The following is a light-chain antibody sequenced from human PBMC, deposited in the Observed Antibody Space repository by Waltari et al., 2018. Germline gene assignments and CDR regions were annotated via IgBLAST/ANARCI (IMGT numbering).Light chain of an antibody. CDR3: LLSFSGDRRV. CDR2: YTN. J-gene: IGLJ3*02. Sequence: QALVTQEPSLTVSPGATVTLTCGSDTGPVTSGHYPYWFQQKPGQAPRALVFYTNKKHSWTPARFSGSFFGGKAALTLSGAQPEDEAYYYCLLSFSGDRRVFGGGTKLTVL. V-gene: IGLV7-46*01. CDR1: TGPVTSGHY.